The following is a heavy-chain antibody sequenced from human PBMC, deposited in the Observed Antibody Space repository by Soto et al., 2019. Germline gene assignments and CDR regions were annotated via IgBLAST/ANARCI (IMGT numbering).Heavy chain of an antibody. Sequence: SVKVSSEAPCFTFTSSAVQCVRPARGQRHEWIGWIVVGSGNTNYAQKFQERVTITRHMSSSTAYMELIRLRCQDTAVYYCAASRVTRFYYY. D-gene: IGHD2-21*02. J-gene: IGHJ6*01. V-gene: IGHV1-58*01. CDR1: CFTFTSSA. CDR3: AASRVTRFYYY. CDR2: IVVGSGNT.